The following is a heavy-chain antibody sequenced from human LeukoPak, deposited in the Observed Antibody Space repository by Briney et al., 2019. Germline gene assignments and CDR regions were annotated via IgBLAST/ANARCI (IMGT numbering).Heavy chain of an antibody. CDR3: ARSYYYGMDV. J-gene: IGHJ6*02. CDR2: INHGGST. Sequence: SETLSLTCAVYGGSFSGYYWSWIRQPPGKGLEWIGEINHGGSTNYNPSLKGRVTISVDTSKNQFSLKLSSVTAADTAVYYCARSYYYGMDVWGQGTTVTVSS. CDR1: GGSFSGYY. V-gene: IGHV4-34*01.